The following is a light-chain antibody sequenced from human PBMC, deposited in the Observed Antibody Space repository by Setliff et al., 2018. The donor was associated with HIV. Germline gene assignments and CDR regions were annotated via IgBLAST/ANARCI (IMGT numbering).Light chain of an antibody. Sequence: QSALTQPASVSGSPGQSITISCTGTSSDVGGYSFVSWYQQHPGKAPKLMIYDVSNRPSGVSNRFSGSKSGNTASLTISGLQAEDEADYYCSSYTSSPWVFGGGTK. CDR1: SSDVGGYSF. CDR2: DVS. J-gene: IGLJ3*02. CDR3: SSYTSSPWV. V-gene: IGLV2-14*03.